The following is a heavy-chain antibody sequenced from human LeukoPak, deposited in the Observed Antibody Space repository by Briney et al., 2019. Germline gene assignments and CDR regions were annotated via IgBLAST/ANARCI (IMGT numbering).Heavy chain of an antibody. V-gene: IGHV3-74*01. J-gene: IGHJ4*02. Sequence: GGSLRLSCAASGFTFSKYWMFWVRQAPGKGLESVSRINTDGTVTTYADSVKGRFTVSRDNADNTMFLQMNSVRDEDTAVYYCATKQWLAPPPDSWGQGTPVTVSS. CDR2: INTDGTVT. D-gene: IGHD6-19*01. CDR1: GFTFSKYW. CDR3: ATKQWLAPPPDS.